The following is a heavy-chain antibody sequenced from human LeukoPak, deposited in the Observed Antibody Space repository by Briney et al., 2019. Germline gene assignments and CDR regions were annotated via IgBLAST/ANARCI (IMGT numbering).Heavy chain of an antibody. D-gene: IGHD3-22*01. CDR2: ISYEGSNK. V-gene: IGHV3-30-3*01. J-gene: IGHJ4*02. CDR3: ARAPHYYDRSGYFY. CDR1: GFTFSSYA. Sequence: GGSLRLSCAASGFTFSSYAMHWVRQAPGKWLEWVAVISYEGSNKYYADSVKGRFTISRDNSKNTLYLQMNSLRPEDTAVYYCARAPHYYDRSGYFYWGQGTLVTVSS.